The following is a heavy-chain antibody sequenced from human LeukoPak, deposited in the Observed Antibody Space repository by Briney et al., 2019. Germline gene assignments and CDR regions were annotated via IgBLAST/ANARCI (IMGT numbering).Heavy chain of an antibody. Sequence: SETLSLTCTVYGGSFSGSYWSWIRQPPGKGLEWIGEIKHSGSTSYNPSLKSRVTISVDTSKNQFSLKLNSVTAADTAVYYCARGLSYSYYYMDVWGKGTTVTISS. CDR1: GGSFSGSY. V-gene: IGHV4-34*01. CDR3: ARGLSYSYYYMDV. D-gene: IGHD5-18*01. CDR2: IKHSGST. J-gene: IGHJ6*03.